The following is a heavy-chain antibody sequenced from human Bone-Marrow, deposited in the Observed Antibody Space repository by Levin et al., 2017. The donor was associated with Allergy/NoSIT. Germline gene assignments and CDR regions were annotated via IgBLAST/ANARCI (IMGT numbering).Heavy chain of an antibody. D-gene: IGHD2-15*01. CDR3: ARTTSLGYCSGGSCYSDLGYYYGMDV. Sequence: GESLKISCKASGYTFSNYGVTWVRQAPGQGLEWMGWISGYSGNTQYSQKFQGRITVTTDTSTSTVYMELRSLRSDDTAVYYCARTTSLGYCSGGSCYSDLGYYYGMDVWGQGTTVTVSS. V-gene: IGHV1-18*01. J-gene: IGHJ6*02. CDR2: ISGYSGNT. CDR1: GYTFSNYG.